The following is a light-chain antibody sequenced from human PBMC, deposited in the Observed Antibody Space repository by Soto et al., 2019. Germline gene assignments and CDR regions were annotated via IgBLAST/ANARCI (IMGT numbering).Light chain of an antibody. CDR1: QSVSSSD. Sequence: EIVLTQSPDTLSLPPGERASLSCRASQSVSSSDLAWYQHKPGQAPRLLIFGASNRASGVPDKFSGSGSGTDFNLTISRLDPEDFAVYYCQHFLASPPTITFGGGTKVETK. V-gene: IGKV3-20*01. J-gene: IGKJ4*01. CDR2: GAS. CDR3: QHFLASPPTIT.